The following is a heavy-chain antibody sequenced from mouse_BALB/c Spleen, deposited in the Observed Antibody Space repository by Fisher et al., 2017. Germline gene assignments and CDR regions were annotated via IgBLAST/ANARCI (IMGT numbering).Heavy chain of an antibody. V-gene: IGHV5-9-3*01. Sequence: RFTISRDNAKNTLYLQMSSLRSEDTAMYYCARHPLITTVVDYAMDYWGQGTSVTVSS. D-gene: IGHD1-1*01. J-gene: IGHJ4*01. CDR3: ARHPLITTVVDYAMDY.